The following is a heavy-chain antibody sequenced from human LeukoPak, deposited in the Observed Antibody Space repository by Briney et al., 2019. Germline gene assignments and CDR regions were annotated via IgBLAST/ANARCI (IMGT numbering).Heavy chain of an antibody. CDR2: INPSSGGT. CDR3: ARGIVGAWF. J-gene: IGHJ4*02. D-gene: IGHD1-26*01. V-gene: IGHV1-2*02. CDR1: GYTFTGYY. Sequence: GASVKVSCKASGYTFTGYYMHWVRQAPGQGLEWMGWINPSSGGTSYAQKFQGRVALTRDTSISTAYMDLSRLRSDDTAVYYCARGIVGAWFWGQGTLVTVSS.